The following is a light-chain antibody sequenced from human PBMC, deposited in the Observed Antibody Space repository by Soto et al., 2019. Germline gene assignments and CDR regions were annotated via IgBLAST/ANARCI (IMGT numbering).Light chain of an antibody. CDR2: DAS. J-gene: IGKJ4*01. V-gene: IGKV3-11*01. Sequence: EIVLTQSPATLSLSPGERATLSCRASQSLSSYLAWYQQKPGQAPRLLMYDASNRATGIPARFSGSGSGTDFTLTISSLEPEDFAVYYCQQRSNWPPGLTFGGGTKVEIK. CDR1: QSLSSY. CDR3: QQRSNWPPGLT.